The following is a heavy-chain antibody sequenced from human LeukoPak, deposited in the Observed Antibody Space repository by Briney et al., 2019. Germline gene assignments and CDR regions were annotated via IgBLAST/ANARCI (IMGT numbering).Heavy chain of an antibody. CDR1: SYSISSGYY. V-gene: IGHV4-38-2*01. J-gene: IGHJ5*02. CDR3: ARPWGYNNYPS. D-gene: IGHD4-11*01. CDR2: IHHSGST. Sequence: SETLSLTCVVSSYSISSGYYWGWIRQPPGKGLEWIGSIHHSGSTYYNPSLKSRVTISVDTSKNQFSLKLNSVTAADTAVYYCARPWGYNNYPSWGQGTLVTVSS.